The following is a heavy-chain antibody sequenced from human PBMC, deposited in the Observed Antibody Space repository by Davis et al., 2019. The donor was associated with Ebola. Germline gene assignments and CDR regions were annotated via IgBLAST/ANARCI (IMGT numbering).Heavy chain of an antibody. CDR2: IYYSGNT. CDR1: GGSISSSSSY. CDR3: ARLDIVVVPAAIDY. V-gene: IGHV4-39*01. D-gene: IGHD2-2*03. Sequence: MPSETLSLTCTVSGGSISSSSSYWGWIRQPPGKGLEWIGGIYYSGNTYYHPSLKSRVTISVDTSQNQFSLKLSSVTAADTAVYYCARLDIVVVPAAIDYWGQGTLVTVSS. J-gene: IGHJ4*02.